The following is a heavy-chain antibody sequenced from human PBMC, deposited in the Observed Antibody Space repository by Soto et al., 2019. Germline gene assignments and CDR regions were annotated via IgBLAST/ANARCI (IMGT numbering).Heavy chain of an antibody. CDR2: INPNSGGT. V-gene: IGHV1-2*04. J-gene: IGHJ4*02. CDR3: ARLEFTTVTDD. D-gene: IGHD4-17*01. Sequence: GASVKVSCKASGYTFTGYYMHWVRQAPGQGLEWMGWINPNSGGTNYAQKFQGWVTMTRDTSISTAYMELSSLRSEDTAVYYCARLEFTTVTDDWGQGTLVTVSS. CDR1: GYTFTGYY.